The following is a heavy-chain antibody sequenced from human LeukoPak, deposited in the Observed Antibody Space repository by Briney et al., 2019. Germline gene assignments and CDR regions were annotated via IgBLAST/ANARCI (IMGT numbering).Heavy chain of an antibody. V-gene: IGHV3-74*01. CDR1: GFTFSSYW. D-gene: IGHD6-6*01. Sequence: GGSLRLSCAASGFTFSSYWMHWVRQAPGKGLVWVSRINSDGINTSYADSVKGRFTISRDNAKNTLNLQMNSLRAEDTAVYYCARDPNGPARFEHQLFDYWGQGTLVTVSS. CDR3: ARDPNGPARFEHQLFDY. CDR2: INSDGINT. J-gene: IGHJ4*02.